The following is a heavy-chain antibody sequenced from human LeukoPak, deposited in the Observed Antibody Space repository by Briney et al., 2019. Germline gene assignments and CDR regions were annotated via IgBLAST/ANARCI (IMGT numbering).Heavy chain of an antibody. Sequence: PSETLSLTCTVSGGSISSYYWSWIRQPPGKGLEWIGYIYYSGSTNYNPSLKSRVTISVDTSKNQFSLKLSSVTAADTAVYYCASGRYFDWSHDYWGQGTLVTVSS. CDR2: IYYSGST. D-gene: IGHD3-9*01. CDR1: GGSISSYY. CDR3: ASGRYFDWSHDY. J-gene: IGHJ4*02. V-gene: IGHV4-59*08.